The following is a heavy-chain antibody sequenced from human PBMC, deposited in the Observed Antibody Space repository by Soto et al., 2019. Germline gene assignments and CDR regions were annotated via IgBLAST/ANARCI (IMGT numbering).Heavy chain of an antibody. CDR2: IIPIFGTA. CDR3: ARGIVGLWLQAPILFDY. CDR1: GGTFSSYA. D-gene: IGHD5-18*01. J-gene: IGHJ4*02. Sequence: SVKVSCKASGGTFSSYAISWVRQAPGQGLEWMGGIIPIFGTANYAQKFQGRVTITADESTSTAYMELSSLRSEDTAVYYCARGIVGLWLQAPILFDYWGQGTLVTVSS. V-gene: IGHV1-69*13.